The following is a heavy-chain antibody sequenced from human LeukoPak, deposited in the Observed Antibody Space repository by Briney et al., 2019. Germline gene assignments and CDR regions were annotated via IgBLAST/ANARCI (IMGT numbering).Heavy chain of an antibody. CDR3: ARGGAAAGRSSYYYYYMDV. V-gene: IGHV4-34*01. CDR2: INHSGST. Sequence: PSETLSLTCAVYGGSFSGYYLSWIRQPPGKGLEWIGEINHSGSTNYNPSLKSRVTISVDTSKNQFSLKLSSVTAADTAVYYCARGGAAAGRSSYYYYYMDVWGKGTTVTVSS. J-gene: IGHJ6*03. D-gene: IGHD6-13*01. CDR1: GGSFSGYY.